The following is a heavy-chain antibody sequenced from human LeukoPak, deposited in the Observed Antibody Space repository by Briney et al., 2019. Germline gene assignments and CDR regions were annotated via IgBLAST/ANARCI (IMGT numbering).Heavy chain of an antibody. V-gene: IGHV3-53*01. Sequence: GGSLRLSCAASGFTVSSNYMSWVRQAPGKGLEWVSVTYSGGNTYYADSVKGRFTISRDNSKNTLYLQMNSLRAEDTAVYYCARAVSSGYDPFDYWGQGTLVTVSS. CDR3: ARAVSSGYDPFDY. J-gene: IGHJ4*02. CDR1: GFTVSSNY. D-gene: IGHD3-22*01. CDR2: TYSGGNT.